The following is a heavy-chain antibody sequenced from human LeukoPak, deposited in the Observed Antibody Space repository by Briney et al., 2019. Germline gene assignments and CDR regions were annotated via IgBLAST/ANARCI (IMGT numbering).Heavy chain of an antibody. V-gene: IGHV3-23*01. CDR1: GFTFSSYA. D-gene: IGHD5-12*01. CDR2: ISGSGGST. Sequence: GGSLRLSCAASGFTFSSYAMSWVRQAPGKGLECVSAISGSGGSTYHADSVKGGITTSRDNSKNTLYLQMNSLRAEDTVVYYCARRVATYYFDYWGQGTLVTVSS. CDR3: ARRVATYYFDY. J-gene: IGHJ4*02.